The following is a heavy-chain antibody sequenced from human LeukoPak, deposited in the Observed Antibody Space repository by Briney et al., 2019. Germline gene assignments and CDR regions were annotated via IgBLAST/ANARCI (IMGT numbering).Heavy chain of an antibody. CDR2: IRYDGSNK. Sequence: PGGSLRLSCAASGFTFSSYGMHWVRQAPGKGLEWVAFIRYDGSNKYYADSVKGRFTISRDNAKNTLYLQMNSLRAEDTAVYYCARGYCSSTSCSLVDYWGQGTLVTVSS. V-gene: IGHV3-30*02. J-gene: IGHJ4*02. CDR1: GFTFSSYG. D-gene: IGHD2-2*01. CDR3: ARGYCSSTSCSLVDY.